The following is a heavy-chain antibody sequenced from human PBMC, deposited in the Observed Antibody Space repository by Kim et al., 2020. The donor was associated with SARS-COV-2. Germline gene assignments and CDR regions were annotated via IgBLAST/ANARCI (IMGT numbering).Heavy chain of an antibody. CDR2: INYSGNT. CDR1: GGSFSVYY. CDR3: TRVGPNAFDI. V-gene: IGHV4-34*01. J-gene: IGHJ3*02. D-gene: IGHD1-26*01. Sequence: SETLSLTCAVYGGSFSVYYWIWIRRPPGKGLEWIGQINYSGNTNYNPSLKSRVTMSVDTSRNQFTLNLNSVTAADTAVYYCTRVGPNAFDIWGQGTMVTVSS.